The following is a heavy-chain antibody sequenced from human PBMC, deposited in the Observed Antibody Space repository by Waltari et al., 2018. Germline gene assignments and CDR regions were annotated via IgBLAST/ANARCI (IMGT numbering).Heavy chain of an antibody. CDR1: GGSISSSSSY. V-gene: IGHV4-39*01. CDR2: FYSSGST. CDR3: ARREATREDFDY. D-gene: IGHD5-12*01. Sequence: QLQLQESGPGLVQPSETLSLTCTVSGGSISSSSSYWGWLRQPPGTGLGWIGSFYSSGSTSYNPSLKSRVTISVDTSKNQFSLKLSSVTAADTAVYYCARREATREDFDYWGQGTLVTVSS. J-gene: IGHJ4*02.